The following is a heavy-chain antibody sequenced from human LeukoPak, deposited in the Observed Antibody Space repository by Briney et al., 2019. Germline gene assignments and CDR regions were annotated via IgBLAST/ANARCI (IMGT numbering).Heavy chain of an antibody. CDR2: ISYDGSNK. CDR1: GFTFSSYA. D-gene: IGHD6-13*01. Sequence: GGSLRLSCAAFGFTFSSYAMHWVRQAPGKGLEWVSVISYDGSNKYYADSVKGRFTISRDNSKNTLYLQMNSLRAEDTAVYYCASSSWKRYYFDYWGQGTLVTVSS. J-gene: IGHJ4*02. CDR3: ASSSWKRYYFDY. V-gene: IGHV3-30-3*01.